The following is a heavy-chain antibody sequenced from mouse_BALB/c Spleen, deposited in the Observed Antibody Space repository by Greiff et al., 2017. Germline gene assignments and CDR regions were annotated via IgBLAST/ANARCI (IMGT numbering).Heavy chain of an antibody. D-gene: IGHD2-4*01. CDR3: ARSEDYDGAMDY. J-gene: IGHJ4*01. Sequence: EVQLQQSGTVLARPGASVKMSCKASGYTFTSYWMHWVKQRPGQGLEWIGAIYPGNSDTSYNQKFKGKAKLTAVTSTSTAYMQLSSLTSEDSAVYFCARSEDYDGAMDYWGQGTSVTVSS. CDR2: IYPGNSDT. CDR1: GYTFTSYW. V-gene: IGHV1-5*01.